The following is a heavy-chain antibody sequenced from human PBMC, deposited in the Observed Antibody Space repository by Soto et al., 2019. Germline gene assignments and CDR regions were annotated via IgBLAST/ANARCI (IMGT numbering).Heavy chain of an antibody. Sequence: SETLSLTCTVSGGAISSYYWTWIRQPAGKGLEWIGRIYSSGSTKYNPSLQSRVTMSLDTSKNQFSLRLTSVTAADTAVYYCARGQRFSDWFDPWGQGTSVTVS. CDR2: IYSSGST. J-gene: IGHJ5*02. CDR3: ARGQRFSDWFDP. V-gene: IGHV4-4*07. D-gene: IGHD3-3*01. CDR1: GGAISSYY.